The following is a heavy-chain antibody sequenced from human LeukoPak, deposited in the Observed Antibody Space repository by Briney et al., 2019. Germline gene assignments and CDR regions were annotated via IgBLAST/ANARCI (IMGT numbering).Heavy chain of an antibody. V-gene: IGHV3-30*02. CDR2: IRYDGSNK. J-gene: IGHJ4*02. CDR3: AKSLSGIRGGYFDY. CDR1: GFTFSSYG. D-gene: IGHD3-10*01. Sequence: GGSLRLSCAASGFTFSSYGMHWVRQAPGKVLEWVAFIRYDGSNKYYADSVKGRFTISRDNSKNTLYLQMNSLRAEDTAVYYCAKSLSGIRGGYFDYWGQGTLVTVSS.